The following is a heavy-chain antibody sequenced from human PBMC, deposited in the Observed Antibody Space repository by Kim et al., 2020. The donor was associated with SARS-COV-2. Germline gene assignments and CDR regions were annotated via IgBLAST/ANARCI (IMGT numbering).Heavy chain of an antibody. CDR2: LTGGGDNS. CDR3: ASTGFGEQDV. D-gene: IGHD3-10*01. CDR1: GLTFTNYA. J-gene: IGHJ6*02. V-gene: IGHV3-23*01. Sequence: GGSLRLSCAASGLTFTNYAMSWVRQVPGKGLEWVSTLTGGGDNSYYADSVKGRFTFSSDNSKNSVYLQMNSLRAEDTAVYYCASTGFGEQDVWGQGNTVTVSS.